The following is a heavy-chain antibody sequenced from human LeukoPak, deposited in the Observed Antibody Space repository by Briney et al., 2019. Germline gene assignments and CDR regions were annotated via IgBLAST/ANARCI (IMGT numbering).Heavy chain of an antibody. CDR1: GFTFSSYA. V-gene: IGHV3-23*01. Sequence: GGSLRLSRAASGFTFSSYAMSWVRQAPGKGLEWVSAISGSGGSTYYADSVKGRFTISRDNSKNTLYLQMNSLRAEDTAVYYCAKNVRALRFLEWAYYFDYWGQGTLVTVSS. CDR3: AKNVRALRFLEWAYYFDY. D-gene: IGHD3-3*01. CDR2: ISGSGGST. J-gene: IGHJ4*02.